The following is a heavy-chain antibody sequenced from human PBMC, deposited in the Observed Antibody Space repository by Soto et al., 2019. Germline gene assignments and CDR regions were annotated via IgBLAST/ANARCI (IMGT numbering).Heavy chain of an antibody. D-gene: IGHD4-4*01. J-gene: IGHJ6*02. Sequence: ASVKVSCKASGYTFTGYYMHWVRQAPGQGLEWMGWINPNSGGTNYAQKFQGWVTMTRDTSISTAYMELSRLRSDDTAVYYCARDDTSQYHYGMDVWGQGTTVTVSS. CDR1: GYTFTGYY. CDR3: ARDDTSQYHYGMDV. CDR2: INPNSGGT. V-gene: IGHV1-2*04.